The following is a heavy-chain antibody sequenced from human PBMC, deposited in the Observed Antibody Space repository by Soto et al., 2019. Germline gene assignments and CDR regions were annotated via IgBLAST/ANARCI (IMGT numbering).Heavy chain of an antibody. CDR3: VREGRSSTSCNTGCAFDI. V-gene: IGHV3-48*04. CDR2: IAYSSDTI. CDR1: GFTFGTHS. D-gene: IGHD2-2*02. J-gene: IGHJ3*02. Sequence: GGSLRLSCVASGFTFGTHSMNWVRQAPGKGLEWIAYIAYSSDTISYADSVKGRFTISRDNAKNSVFLQMISLRAEDTAVYYCVREGRSSTSCNTGCAFDIWGQGTMVTVSS.